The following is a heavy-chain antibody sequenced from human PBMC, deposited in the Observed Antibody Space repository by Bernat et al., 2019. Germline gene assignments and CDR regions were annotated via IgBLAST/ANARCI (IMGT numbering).Heavy chain of an antibody. CDR2: ISGDGGST. CDR3: AKDQGYYYGSAYYYMDV. Sequence: VQLVESGGGVVQPGGSLRLSCAASGFTFDDYAMHWVRQAPGKGLEWVSLISGDGGSTYYADSVKGRFTISRDNSKNSLYLQMNSLRTEDTALYYCAKDQGYYYGSAYYYMDVWGKGTTVTVSS. V-gene: IGHV3-43*02. J-gene: IGHJ6*03. CDR1: GFTFDDYA. D-gene: IGHD3-10*01.